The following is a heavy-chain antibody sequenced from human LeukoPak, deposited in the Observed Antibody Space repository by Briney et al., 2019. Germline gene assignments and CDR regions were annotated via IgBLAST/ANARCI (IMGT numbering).Heavy chain of an antibody. D-gene: IGHD2-2*02. CDR2: ISSSSSYI. J-gene: IGHJ5*02. CDR1: GFTVSSYS. Sequence: SGGSLRLSCAASGFTVSSYSMNWVRQAPGKGLEWVSSISSSSSYIYYADSVKGRFTISRDNGKNSLYLQINSERTEDTAVYYCARDRDSIRTAIPFDPWGQGTPVTVSS. CDR3: ARDRDSIRTAIPFDP. V-gene: IGHV3-21*01.